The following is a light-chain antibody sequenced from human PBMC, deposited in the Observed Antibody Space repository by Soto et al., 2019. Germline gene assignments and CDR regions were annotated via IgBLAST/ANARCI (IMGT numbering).Light chain of an antibody. V-gene: IGKV3-15*01. CDR3: QKYKKCSSGP. Sequence: EIVMTQSPATLSVSPGESATLSCRASQSVTTNLAWYQQQPGQAPRLLIYGASTRATGIPARFSGSGSGTEFTLTISSLQSEYFSIYYCQKYKKCSSGPFCQGTRLEIK. J-gene: IGKJ5*01. CDR2: GAS. CDR1: QSVTTN.